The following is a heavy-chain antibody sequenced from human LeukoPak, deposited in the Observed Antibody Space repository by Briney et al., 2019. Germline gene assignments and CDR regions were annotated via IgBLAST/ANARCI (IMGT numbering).Heavy chain of an antibody. D-gene: IGHD4-17*01. CDR3: ARVETVRPGYYYYGMDV. CDR2: IYPGDSDT. J-gene: IGHJ6*02. CDR1: GYSFTSYW. V-gene: IGHV5-51*01. Sequence: GESLKISCKGSGYSFTSYWIGWVRQMPGKGLEWMGIIYPGDSDTGYSPSFQGQVTISADKSISTAYLQWSSLKASDTAMYYCARVETVRPGYYYYGMDVWGQGTTVTVSS.